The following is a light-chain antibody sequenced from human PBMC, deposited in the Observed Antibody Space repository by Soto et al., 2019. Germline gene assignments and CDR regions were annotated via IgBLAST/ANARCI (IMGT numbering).Light chain of an antibody. CDR2: DAS. Sequence: DIQMTQSPSTLSASVGDRVTITCRASQSISTRLAWYQQKPGKAPNFLIYDASSLGSGVPSRFSGSGSGTDFTLTISSLQPEDFAAYFCQQSYSTLTWTFGQGTKVDI. CDR3: QQSYSTLTWT. J-gene: IGKJ1*01. CDR1: QSISTR. V-gene: IGKV1-5*01.